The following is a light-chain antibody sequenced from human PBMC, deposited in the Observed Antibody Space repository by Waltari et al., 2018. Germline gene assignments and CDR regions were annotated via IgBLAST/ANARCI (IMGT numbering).Light chain of an antibody. J-gene: IGKJ4*01. V-gene: IGKV3-20*01. CDR2: GAS. Sequence: NVLTQSPGTLSLSPGERATLSCRASQSVSNNYLAWFQQQPGQAPRLLIYGASSRATGIPDRFSGSGSGTDFTLTISRLEPEDSAVYFCHLYGSARTFGGGTK. CDR3: HLYGSART. CDR1: QSVSNNY.